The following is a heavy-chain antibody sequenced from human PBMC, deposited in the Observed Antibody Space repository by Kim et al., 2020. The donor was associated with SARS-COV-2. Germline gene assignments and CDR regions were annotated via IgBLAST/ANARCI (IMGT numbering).Heavy chain of an antibody. J-gene: IGHJ6*02. V-gene: IGHV3-30*18. CDR1: GFTFSSYG. CDR3: AKNSYYDFWRIREYYYGMDV. CDR2: ISYDGSNK. Sequence: GGSLRLSCAASGFTFSSYGMHWVRQAPGKGLEWVAVISYDGSNKYYADSVKGRFTISRDNSKNTLYLQMNSLRAEDTAVYYCAKNSYYDFWRIREYYYGMDVWGQGTTVTVSS. D-gene: IGHD3-3*01.